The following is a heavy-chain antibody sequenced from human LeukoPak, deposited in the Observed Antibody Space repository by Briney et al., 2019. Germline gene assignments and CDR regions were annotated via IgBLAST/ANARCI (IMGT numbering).Heavy chain of an antibody. V-gene: IGHV4-59*01. CDR3: ARDSKYCSGGSCYFDVDY. D-gene: IGHD2-15*01. Sequence: SETLSLTCTISGGSISTYYWTWIRQPPGKGLEWIGFINYSGSTNYNPSLKSRVTMSVDTSKNQFSLKLSSVTAAYTAVYYCARDSKYCSGGSCYFDVDYWGQGTLVTVSS. CDR2: INYSGST. CDR1: GGSISTYY. J-gene: IGHJ4*02.